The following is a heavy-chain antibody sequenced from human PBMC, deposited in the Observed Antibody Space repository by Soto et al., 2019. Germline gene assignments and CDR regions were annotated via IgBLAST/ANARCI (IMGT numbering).Heavy chain of an antibody. D-gene: IGHD3-3*01. Sequence: ASVKVSCKASGYTFTSYDINWVRQATGQGLEWMGWMNPNSGNTGYAQKFQGRVTMTRNTSISTAYMELSSLRSEDTAVYYCAAGIRFLVCLSVYGHYYYGMDVWYQGTTVTVSS. V-gene: IGHV1-8*01. CDR1: GYTFTSYD. J-gene: IGHJ6*02. CDR3: AAGIRFLVCLSVYGHYYYGMDV. CDR2: MNPNSGNT.